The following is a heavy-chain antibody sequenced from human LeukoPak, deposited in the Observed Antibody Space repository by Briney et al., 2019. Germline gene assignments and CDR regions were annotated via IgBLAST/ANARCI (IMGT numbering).Heavy chain of an antibody. D-gene: IGHD2-15*01. V-gene: IGHV3-30*18. CDR2: ISYDGSNK. CDR1: GFTFSSYG. Sequence: GRSLRLSCAASGFTFSSYGMHWVRQAPGKGLEWVAVISYDGSNKYYADSVKGRFTISGDNSKNTLYLQMNSLRAEDTAVYYCAKVDCLGSCYRYYFDYWGQGTLVTVSS. CDR3: AKVDCLGSCYRYYFDY. J-gene: IGHJ4*02.